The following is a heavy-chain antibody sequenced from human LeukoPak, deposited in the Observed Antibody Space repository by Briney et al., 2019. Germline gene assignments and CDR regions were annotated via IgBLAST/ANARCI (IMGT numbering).Heavy chain of an antibody. V-gene: IGHV1-69*04. CDR3: ARDGISYGSGSQKLFDY. D-gene: IGHD3-10*01. Sequence: SVKVSCKASGGTFSSYAISWVRQAPGQGLEWMGRIIPILGIANYAQKFQGRVTITADKSTSTAYMELSSLRSEDTAVYYCARDGISYGSGSQKLFDYWGQGTLVTVSS. J-gene: IGHJ4*02. CDR2: IIPILGIA. CDR1: GGTFSSYA.